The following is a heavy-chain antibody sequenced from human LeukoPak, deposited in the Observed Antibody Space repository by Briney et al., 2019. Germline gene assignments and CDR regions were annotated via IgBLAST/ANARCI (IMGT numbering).Heavy chain of an antibody. CDR2: VRQDGSET. V-gene: IGHV3-7*01. Sequence: GGSLRLSCAASGFTFSSYWMHWVRQAPGKGLEWVANVRQDGSETYYVDSVKGRFFISRDNAENSLYLQMNSLRGDDTAVYFCARGGLYKYGGTSGDYWGQGTLVSVSS. D-gene: IGHD3-10*01. J-gene: IGHJ4*02. CDR1: GFTFSSYW. CDR3: ARGGLYKYGGTSGDY.